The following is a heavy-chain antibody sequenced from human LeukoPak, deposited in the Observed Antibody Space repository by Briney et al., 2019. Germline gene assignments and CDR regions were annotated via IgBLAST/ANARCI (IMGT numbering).Heavy chain of an antibody. CDR1: GGSFSGYY. Sequence: PSETLSLTCAVYGGSFSGYYWSWIRQPPGKGLEWIGEINHSGSTNYNPSLKSRVTISVDTSKNQFSLKLSSVTAADTAVYYCARRYYYNLGSFPFDFWGQGTLVTVSP. D-gene: IGHD3-10*01. CDR2: INHSGST. J-gene: IGHJ4*02. CDR3: ARRYYYNLGSFPFDF. V-gene: IGHV4-34*01.